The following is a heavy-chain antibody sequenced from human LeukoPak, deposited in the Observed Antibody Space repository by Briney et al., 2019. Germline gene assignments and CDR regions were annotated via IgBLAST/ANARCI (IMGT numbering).Heavy chain of an antibody. CDR2: IYTSGST. Sequence: SETLSLTCTVTGGSISGYYWSSIRQPAGKGLEWIGRIYTSGSTNYNPSLKSRVTMSVDTSKNQFSLKLSSVTAADTAVYYCDRGPQDYGSHSDYNDAFDIWGQGTMVTVSS. CDR3: DRGPQDYGSHSDYNDAFDI. CDR1: GGSISGYY. J-gene: IGHJ3*02. D-gene: IGHD4-23*01. V-gene: IGHV4-4*07.